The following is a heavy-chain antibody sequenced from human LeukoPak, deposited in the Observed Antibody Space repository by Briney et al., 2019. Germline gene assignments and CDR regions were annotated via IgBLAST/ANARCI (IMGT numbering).Heavy chain of an antibody. CDR2: IRYDGSNK. D-gene: IGHD3-22*01. Sequence: GGSLRLSCAASGFTFSSYGMHWVRQAPGKGLEWVAFIRYDGSNKYYADSVKGRFTISRDNSKNTLYLQMNSLRAEDTAVYYCAVRLSYYYDSSGYLGYWGQGTLVTVSS. V-gene: IGHV3-30*02. CDR1: GFTFSSYG. J-gene: IGHJ4*02. CDR3: AVRLSYYYDSSGYLGY.